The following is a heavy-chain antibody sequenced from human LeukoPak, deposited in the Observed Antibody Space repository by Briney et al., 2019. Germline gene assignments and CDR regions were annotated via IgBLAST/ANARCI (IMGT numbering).Heavy chain of an antibody. CDR2: INTNTGNP. V-gene: IGHV7-4-1*02. Sequence: ASVKVSCKASGGTFSSTTINWVRQAPGQGLEWMGWINTNTGNPTYAQGFTGRFVFSLDTSVSTAYLQISSLKAEDTAVYYCARVPSYGDQYYFDYWGQGTLVTVSS. J-gene: IGHJ4*02. CDR3: ARVPSYGDQYYFDY. D-gene: IGHD5-18*01. CDR1: GGTFSSTT.